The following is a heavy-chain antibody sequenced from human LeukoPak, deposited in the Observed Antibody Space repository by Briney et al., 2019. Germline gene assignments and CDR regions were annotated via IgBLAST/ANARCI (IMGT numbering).Heavy chain of an antibody. D-gene: IGHD3-3*01. CDR2: IYSGGST. V-gene: IGHV3-53*01. J-gene: IGHJ6*03. CDR3: ARVSRPYDFWSGDTYYYYMDV. Sequence: GGSLRLSCAASGFTVSSNYMSWVRQAPGKGLEWVSVIYSGGSTYYADSVKGRFTISRDNSKNTLYLQMNSLRAEDTAVYYCARVSRPYDFWSGDTYYYYMDVWGKGTTVTVSS. CDR1: GFTVSSNY.